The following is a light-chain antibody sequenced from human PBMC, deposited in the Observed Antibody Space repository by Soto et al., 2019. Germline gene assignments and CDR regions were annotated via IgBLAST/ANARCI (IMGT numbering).Light chain of an antibody. V-gene: IGKV1-5*01. CDR1: QRIRTS. CDR2: AAS. Sequence: DIQMTQSPSSLSASIGDRVTITCRASQRIRTSLNWYQHKPGKAPKLLIYAASSLESGVPSRFSGSGSGTEFTLTISSLQPDDFATYYCQQYNSYWTFGQGTKVDI. CDR3: QQYNSYWT. J-gene: IGKJ1*01.